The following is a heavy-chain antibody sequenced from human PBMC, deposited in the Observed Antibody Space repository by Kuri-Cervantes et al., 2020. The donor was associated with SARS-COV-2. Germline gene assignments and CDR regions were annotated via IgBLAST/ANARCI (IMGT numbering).Heavy chain of an antibody. Sequence: GESLKISCAASGFTFSSYNMNWVRQAPGKGLEWVAVISYDGSNKYYADSVKGRFTISRDNSKNTLYLQMNSLRAEDTAVYYCARDQGGSYWWDAFDIWGQGTMVTVSS. D-gene: IGHD1-26*01. CDR2: ISYDGSNK. V-gene: IGHV3-30-3*01. J-gene: IGHJ3*02. CDR3: ARDQGGSYWWDAFDI. CDR1: GFTFSSYN.